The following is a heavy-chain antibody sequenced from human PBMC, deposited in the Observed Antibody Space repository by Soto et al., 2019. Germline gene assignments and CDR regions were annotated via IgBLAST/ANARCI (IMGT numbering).Heavy chain of an antibody. D-gene: IGHD3-3*02. CDR3: SSSIFGVIVTRNY. Sequence: EVRLVESGGGLVQPGGSLKLSCAASGFTFSDSAMHWVRQASGKGLEWVGRIRTKTSSYATTYAASVEGRFTISRDDSKNTAYLQMNSLKTEDTAVYYCSSSIFGVIVTRNYWGQGTLVTVSS. J-gene: IGHJ4*02. CDR2: IRTKTSSYAT. V-gene: IGHV3-73*01. CDR1: GFTFSDSA.